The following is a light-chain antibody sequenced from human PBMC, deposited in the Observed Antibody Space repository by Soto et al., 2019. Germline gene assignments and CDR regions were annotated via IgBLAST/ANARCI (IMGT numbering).Light chain of an antibody. CDR3: NSYSSYNTQWL. CDR2: DVS. J-gene: IGLJ2*01. Sequence: QSALTQPDSVSGSPGQSITISCTGTSRDVGGYNYVSWYQQHPGKAPTLLIYDVSNRPSGVSDRFSGSKSGNTASLTISGLQAEDEAHYYCNSYSSYNTQWLFGGGTKVTVL. CDR1: SRDVGGYNY. V-gene: IGLV2-14*01.